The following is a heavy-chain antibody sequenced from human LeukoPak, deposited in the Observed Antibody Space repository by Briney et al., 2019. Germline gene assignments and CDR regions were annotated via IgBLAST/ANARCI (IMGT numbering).Heavy chain of an antibody. Sequence: GGSLRLSCAASGFTFSDYYMSWIRQAPGKGLERVSDLSGSGDSKFYADSVKGRFTISRDNAKKSLYLQVSSLRAEDTAVYYCARRAYSNHFFDYWGQGTLVTVSS. D-gene: IGHD4-11*01. CDR2: LSGSGDSK. V-gene: IGHV3-11*01. J-gene: IGHJ4*02. CDR1: GFTFSDYY. CDR3: ARRAYSNHFFDY.